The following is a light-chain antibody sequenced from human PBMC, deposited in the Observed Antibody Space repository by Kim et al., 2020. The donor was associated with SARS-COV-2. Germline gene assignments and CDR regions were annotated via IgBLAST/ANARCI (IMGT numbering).Light chain of an antibody. CDR2: HVS. Sequence: GQSSPLSCTGGSSDIGKYNTVAWHQQHPGKTPKLILFHVSSRPSWISNRFSGSKSGNTASLTISGLQPDDEADYYCSSYISSTSLVFGGGTQLTVL. J-gene: IGLJ2*01. CDR3: SSYISSTSLV. CDR1: SSDIGKYNT. V-gene: IGLV2-14*03.